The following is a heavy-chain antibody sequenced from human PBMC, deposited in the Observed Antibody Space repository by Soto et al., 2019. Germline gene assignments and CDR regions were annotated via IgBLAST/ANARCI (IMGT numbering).Heavy chain of an antibody. CDR1: GYSFTSYW. V-gene: IGHV5-10-1*01. J-gene: IGHJ6*02. CDR2: IDPSDSYT. D-gene: IGHD6-13*01. CDR3: ARHSSSSYYGMDV. Sequence: GESLKISCKGSGYSFTSYWISWVRQMPGKGLEWMGRIDPSDSYTNYSPFFQGHVTISADKSISTAYLQWSSLQASDTAMYYYARHSSSSYYGMDVWGQGTTVTVSS.